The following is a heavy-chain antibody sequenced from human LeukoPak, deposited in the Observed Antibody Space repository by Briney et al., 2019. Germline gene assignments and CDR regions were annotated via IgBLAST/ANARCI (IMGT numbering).Heavy chain of an antibody. Sequence: SETLSLTCTVSGGSISSSSYYWGWIRQPPGKGLEWIGSIYYSGSTYYNPSLKSRVTISVDTSKNQFSLKLSSVTAADTAVYYCARHESDYYDSSGYTWGQGALVTVSS. J-gene: IGHJ4*02. D-gene: IGHD3-22*01. CDR3: ARHESDYYDSSGYT. CDR1: GGSISSSSYY. CDR2: IYYSGST. V-gene: IGHV4-39*01.